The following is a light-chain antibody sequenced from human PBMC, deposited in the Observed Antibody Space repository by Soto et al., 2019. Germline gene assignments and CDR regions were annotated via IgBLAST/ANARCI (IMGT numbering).Light chain of an antibody. V-gene: IGLV2-14*01. J-gene: IGLJ1*01. CDR1: SGDIGSYNR. CDR2: EVT. Sequence: QSVLTQRASVSGSPGQSITISCTGTSGDIGSYNRVSWYQQHPGKAPKLIIYEVTDRPSGVSNRFSGSKSGNTASLTISGLQADDETDCYCLSYTSSGTYAFGGVLKVTGL. CDR3: LSYTSSGTYA.